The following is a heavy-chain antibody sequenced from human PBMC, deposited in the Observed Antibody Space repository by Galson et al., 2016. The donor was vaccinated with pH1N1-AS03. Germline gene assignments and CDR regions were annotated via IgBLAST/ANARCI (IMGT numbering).Heavy chain of an antibody. CDR3: ARAAGRNGATCHATGESFDF. J-gene: IGHJ3*01. CDR2: TYCRSRCYY. D-gene: IGHD3-10*01. CDR1: GDSVSSNSAA. Sequence: CAISGDSVSSNSAAWNWIRQSPSRGLEWLGRTYCRSRCYYDYAVSVKSRITIESDTSKNQFSLQLNSVTSEDTAVYYCARAAGRNGATCHATGESFDFGGQGTKVTVSS. V-gene: IGHV6-1*01.